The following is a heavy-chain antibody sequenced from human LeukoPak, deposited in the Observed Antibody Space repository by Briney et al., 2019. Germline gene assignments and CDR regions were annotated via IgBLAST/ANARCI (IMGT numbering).Heavy chain of an antibody. Sequence: PSETLSLTCTVSGGSISSYYWSWIRQPPGKGLEWIGYIYYSGSTNYNPSLKSRVTISVDTSKNQFSLKLSSVTAADTAVYYCARPEWKGAHMDVWGKGTTVTVSS. V-gene: IGHV4-59*12. CDR3: ARPEWKGAHMDV. CDR1: GGSISSYY. D-gene: IGHD1-14*01. CDR2: IYYSGST. J-gene: IGHJ6*03.